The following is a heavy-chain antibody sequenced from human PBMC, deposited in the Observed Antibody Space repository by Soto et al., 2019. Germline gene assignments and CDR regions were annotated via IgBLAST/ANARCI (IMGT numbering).Heavy chain of an antibody. J-gene: IGHJ4*02. D-gene: IGHD2-8*01. Sequence: QVPLVQSGGEVKKPGASVKVSCKASGYTFSNFGLSWVRQAPGQGLELMGWISPYNGNTNYAQKLQGRLTMTTDTSTSTAYMELRSLRSDDTAVYYCARDRLGVSVTGGGFDSWGQGTRVTVSS. CDR3: ARDRLGVSVTGGGFDS. CDR1: GYTFSNFG. CDR2: ISPYNGNT. V-gene: IGHV1-18*01.